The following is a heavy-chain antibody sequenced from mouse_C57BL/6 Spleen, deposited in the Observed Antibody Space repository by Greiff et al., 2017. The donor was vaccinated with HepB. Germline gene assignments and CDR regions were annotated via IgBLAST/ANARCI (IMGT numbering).Heavy chain of an antibody. V-gene: IGHV1-61*01. D-gene: IGHD3-2*02. CDR3: ATLDSSGYPFAY. CDR1: GYTFTSYW. J-gene: IGHJ3*01. CDR2: IYPSDSET. Sequence: VQLQQPGAELVRPGSSVKLSCKASGYTFTSYWMDWVKQRPGQGLEWIGNIYPSDSETHYNQKFKDKATLTVDKSSSTAYMQLSSLTSEDSAVYYCATLDSSGYPFAYWGQGTLVTVAA.